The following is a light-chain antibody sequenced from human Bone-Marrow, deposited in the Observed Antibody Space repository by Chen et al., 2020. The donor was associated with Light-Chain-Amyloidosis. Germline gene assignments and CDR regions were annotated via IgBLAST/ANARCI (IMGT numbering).Light chain of an antibody. Sequence: DIVMTQSPDSLAVSLGERATINCKSSQSVLYSSNNKNYLAWYQQKPRQPPKLLIYWASSRESGGPDRCSGSGSGTDFTLTSSSLQAEDVAVYYCQQYYSTPQLTFGGVTKVEIK. CDR3: QQYYSTPQLT. J-gene: IGKJ4*01. V-gene: IGKV4-1*01. CDR1: QSVLYSSNNKNY. CDR2: WAS.